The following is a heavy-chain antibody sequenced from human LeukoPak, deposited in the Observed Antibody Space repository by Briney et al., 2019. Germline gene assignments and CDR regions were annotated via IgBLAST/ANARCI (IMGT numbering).Heavy chain of an antibody. CDR3: ARDHTLDAFDI. V-gene: IGHV1-8*02. CDR2: MNPNSGNT. Sequence: ASVTVSCKASGYTFTSYYLHWVRQAPGQGLEWMGWMNPNSGNTGYAQKFQGRVTMTRNTSISTAYMELSSLRSEDTAVYYCARDHTLDAFDIWGQGTMVTVSS. CDR1: GYTFTSYY. D-gene: IGHD2-2*02. J-gene: IGHJ3*02.